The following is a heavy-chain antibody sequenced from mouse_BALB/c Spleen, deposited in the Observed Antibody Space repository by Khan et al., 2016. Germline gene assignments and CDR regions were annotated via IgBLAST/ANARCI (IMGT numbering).Heavy chain of an antibody. CDR3: ARYGNYAMDY. V-gene: IGHV1-9*01. CDR2: ILPGSGST. J-gene: IGHJ4*01. CDR1: GNIFSSSW. D-gene: IGHD2-1*01. Sequence: QVQLQQSGAELMKPGASVKISCKATGNIFSSSWIEWVKQRPGHGLEWIGEILPGSGSTNYNEKLKGKATFTAETSSNTAYMQLSSLTPEDSAVYYCARYGNYAMDYWGQGTSVTVSS.